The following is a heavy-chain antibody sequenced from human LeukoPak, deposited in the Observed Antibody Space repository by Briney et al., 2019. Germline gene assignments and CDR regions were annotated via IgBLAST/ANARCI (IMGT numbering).Heavy chain of an antibody. Sequence: GGSLRLSCAASGFTFSTNYMSWVRQAPGKGLEWVSGIYSGGSPYYADSVKGRFTISRDNSKNTLYLQMNSLRAEDTAVYYCARDLNYYDSSGYGHWGQGTLVTVSS. D-gene: IGHD3-22*01. V-gene: IGHV3-53*01. CDR1: GFTFSTNY. J-gene: IGHJ4*02. CDR2: IYSGGSP. CDR3: ARDLNYYDSSGYGH.